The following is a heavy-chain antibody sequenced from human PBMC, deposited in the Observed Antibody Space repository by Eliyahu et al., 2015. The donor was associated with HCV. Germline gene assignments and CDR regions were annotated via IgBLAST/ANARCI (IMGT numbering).Heavy chain of an antibody. CDR2: IHYSGSX. Sequence: QVQLQESGPGLVKPSETLSLTCTVSGGSITTYYWSWIRQPPGKGLEWIGYIHYSGSXNYHPSLKSRVTISTDTSKNQFSLNLTSVTAADTAMYYCASGGGGIAVTGTGGWFDPWGQGTLVTVSS. D-gene: IGHD6-19*01. J-gene: IGHJ5*02. CDR3: ASGGGGIAVTGTGGWFDP. V-gene: IGHV4-59*01. CDR1: GGSITTYY.